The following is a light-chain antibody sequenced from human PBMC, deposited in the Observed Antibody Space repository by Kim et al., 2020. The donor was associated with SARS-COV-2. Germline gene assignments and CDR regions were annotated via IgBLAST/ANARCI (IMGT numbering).Light chain of an antibody. J-gene: IGKJ2*03. Sequence: RATLNCKCSQTVLYNSNNKNYLAWYQQKPGQAPKLLIYWASIRESGVSDRFSGSGSETDFTLTISSLQAEDVAVYYCQQYYSTPPSFGQGTKLEI. CDR3: QQYYSTPPS. V-gene: IGKV4-1*01. CDR1: QTVLYNSNNKNY. CDR2: WAS.